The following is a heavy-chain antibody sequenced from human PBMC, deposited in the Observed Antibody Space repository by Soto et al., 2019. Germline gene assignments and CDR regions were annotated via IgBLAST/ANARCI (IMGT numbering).Heavy chain of an antibody. CDR3: ARGGRGIVVAYYYYYGMDV. Sequence: PSGTLSLTCAVYGGSFSGYYWSWIRQPPGKGLEWIGEINHSGSTDYNPSLKSRVTISVDTSKNQFSLKLSSVTAADTAVYYCARGGRGIVVAYYYYYGMDVWGQGTTVTVSS. CDR2: INHSGST. D-gene: IGHD3-22*01. V-gene: IGHV4-34*01. CDR1: GGSFSGYY. J-gene: IGHJ6*02.